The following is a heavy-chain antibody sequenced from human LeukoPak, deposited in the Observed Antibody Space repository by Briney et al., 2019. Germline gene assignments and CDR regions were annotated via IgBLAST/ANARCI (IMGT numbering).Heavy chain of an antibody. CDR3: AKVEASIAAAGGCY. D-gene: IGHD6-13*01. CDR1: VFTFRDFF. J-gene: IGHJ4*02. CDR2: VCVVGGVT. V-gene: IGHV3-23*01. Sequence: PGGALRLSCAASVFTFRDFFLHWVGPAPGKGLEWVSLVCVVGGVTHYADSLKGPFTISRDNSKNTLYLQMNSLRAEDTAVYDCAKVEASIAAAGGCYWGQGTLVTVS.